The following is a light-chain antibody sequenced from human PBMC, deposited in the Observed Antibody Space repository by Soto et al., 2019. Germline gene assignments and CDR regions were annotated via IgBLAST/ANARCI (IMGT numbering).Light chain of an antibody. CDR3: QQYGSSPWT. J-gene: IGKJ5*01. Sequence: EIVMTQSPATLSVSPGERATLSCRASQSVSSNLAWYQQKAGQPPRLLISGTSNRATGIPDRFSGSGSGTDFTLTISRLEPEDFAVYYCQQYGSSPWTFGQGTRLEIK. CDR1: QSVSSN. V-gene: IGKV3-20*01. CDR2: GTS.